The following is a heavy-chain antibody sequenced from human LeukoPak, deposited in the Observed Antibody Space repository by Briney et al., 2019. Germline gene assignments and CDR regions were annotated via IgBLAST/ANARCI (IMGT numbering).Heavy chain of an antibody. V-gene: IGHV3-9*01. D-gene: IGHD3-3*01. J-gene: IGHJ6*02. CDR2: ISWNSGSI. CDR3: ARDRRYDFWSGYPTNGMDV. CDR1: GFTFDDYA. Sequence: GRSLRLSCAASGFTFDDYAMHWVRQAPGKGLEWVSGISWNSGSIGYADSVKGRFTISRDNAKNSLYLQMNSLRAEDTAVYYCARDRRYDFWSGYPTNGMDVWGQGSTVTVSS.